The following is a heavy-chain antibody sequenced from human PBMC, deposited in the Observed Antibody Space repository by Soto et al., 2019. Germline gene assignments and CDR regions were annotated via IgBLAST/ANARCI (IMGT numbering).Heavy chain of an antibody. CDR1: GGSISSYY. D-gene: IGHD3-22*01. CDR3: ARENYDSSGYYLLFDY. Sequence: SETLSLTCTVSGGSISSYYWSWIRQPPGKGLEWIGYIYYSGSTNYNPSLKSRVTISVDTSKNQFSLKLSSVTAADTAVYYCARENYDSSGYYLLFDYWGQGTLVTVSS. J-gene: IGHJ4*02. V-gene: IGHV4-59*01. CDR2: IYYSGST.